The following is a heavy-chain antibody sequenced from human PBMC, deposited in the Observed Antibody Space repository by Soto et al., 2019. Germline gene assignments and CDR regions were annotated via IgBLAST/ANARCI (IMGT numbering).Heavy chain of an antibody. D-gene: IGHD1-7*01. CDR2: IYWDDDK. Sequence: QITLKESGPTLVKPTQTLTLTCTFSGFSLSTSGVGVGWIRQPPGKALEWLALIYWDDDKRYSPSRKSRPTITTDTSKNPVVLTMTTLYPGDTATCDGPRRSPGNLHYWRQGTLVAVSS. J-gene: IGHJ4*02. CDR1: GFSLSTSGVG. V-gene: IGHV2-5*02. CDR3: PRRSPGNLHY.